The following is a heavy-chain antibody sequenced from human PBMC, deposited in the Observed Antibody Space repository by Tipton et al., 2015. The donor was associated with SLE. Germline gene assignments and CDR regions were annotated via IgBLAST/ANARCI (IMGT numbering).Heavy chain of an antibody. CDR3: ARPGIAVAGGGWYFDL. J-gene: IGHJ2*01. CDR1: GYSISSGYY. Sequence: TLSLTCAVSGYSISSGYYWGWIRQPPGKGLEWIGSIYHSGSTYYNPSLKSRVTISVDTSKKQFSLKLSSVTAADTAVYYCARPGIAVAGGGWYFDLWGRGTLVTVSS. D-gene: IGHD6-19*01. V-gene: IGHV4-38-2*01. CDR2: IYHSGST.